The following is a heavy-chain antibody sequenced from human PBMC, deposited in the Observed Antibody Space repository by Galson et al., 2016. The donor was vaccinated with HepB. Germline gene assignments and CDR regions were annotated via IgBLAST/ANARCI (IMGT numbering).Heavy chain of an antibody. Sequence: SETLSLTCTVSGGSINNFYWSWIRQPPGKGLEWIGYIYYSGSTNYNPSLKSRVTISVDTSKNQFSLKLTSVTAADTAVYYCARRWYTWNYVYAYDIWGQGTMVTVFS. D-gene: IGHD1-7*01. V-gene: IGHV4-59*01. CDR2: IYYSGST. CDR1: GGSINNFY. J-gene: IGHJ3*02. CDR3: ARRWYTWNYVYAYDI.